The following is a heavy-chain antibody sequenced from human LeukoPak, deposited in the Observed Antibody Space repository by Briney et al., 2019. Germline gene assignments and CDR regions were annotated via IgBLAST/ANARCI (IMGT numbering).Heavy chain of an antibody. Sequence: PGGSLRLSCAASGFTFSSSWMRWVRQAPGKGLVWVSRISNDGTYINYADSVEGRFTISRDNAKNTLYLQMSSLRAEDTAMYYCTSGRVWFDPWGQGTQVTVSS. CDR2: ISNDGTYI. CDR1: GFTFSSSW. J-gene: IGHJ5*02. V-gene: IGHV3-74*01. CDR3: TSGRVWFDP.